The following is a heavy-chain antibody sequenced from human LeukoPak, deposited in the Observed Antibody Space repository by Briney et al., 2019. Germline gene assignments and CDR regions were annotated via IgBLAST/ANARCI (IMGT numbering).Heavy chain of an antibody. J-gene: IGHJ2*01. V-gene: IGHV3-66*04. D-gene: IGHD4-23*01. Sequence: GGSLRLSCEVSGFSVSSSFLTWVRQAPGKGLEWVAVIYGRGSTYYADSVRGRFTISRDSSRNTLFLQMNSLRGEGTALYYCARPGGNQPNDYWYFDRWGQGTLVTVSS. CDR1: GFSVSSSF. CDR2: IYGRGST. CDR3: ARPGGNQPNDYWYFDR.